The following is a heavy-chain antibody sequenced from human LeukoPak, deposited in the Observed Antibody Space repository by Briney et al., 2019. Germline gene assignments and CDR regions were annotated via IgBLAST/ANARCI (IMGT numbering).Heavy chain of an antibody. D-gene: IGHD3/OR15-3a*01. CDR2: ISGSGSDI. V-gene: IGHV3-11*01. CDR1: GFIFSDYY. Sequence: GGSLRLSCATSGFIFSDYYMSWIRQAPGKGLEWVSYISGSGSDISYVDSVKGRFTISRDTAKDSLYLQMNSLRAEDTAVYYCGTHAGRTGSDDWGQGTLVTVSS. J-gene: IGHJ4*02. CDR3: GTHAGRTGSDD.